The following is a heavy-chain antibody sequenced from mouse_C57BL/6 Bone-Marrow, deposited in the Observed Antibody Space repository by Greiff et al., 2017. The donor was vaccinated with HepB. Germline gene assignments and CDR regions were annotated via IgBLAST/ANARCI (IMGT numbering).Heavy chain of an antibody. D-gene: IGHD1-1*01. CDR3: ARGGTTVVARYFDV. Sequence: EVKLVESGPGMVKPSQSLSLTCTVTGYSITSGYDWHWIRHFPGNKLEWMGYISYSGSTNYNPTLKSRISITHDTSKNHFFLKLNSVTTEDTATYYCARGGTTVVARYFDVWGTGTTVTVSS. J-gene: IGHJ1*03. CDR2: ISYSGST. CDR1: GYSITSGYD. V-gene: IGHV3-1*01.